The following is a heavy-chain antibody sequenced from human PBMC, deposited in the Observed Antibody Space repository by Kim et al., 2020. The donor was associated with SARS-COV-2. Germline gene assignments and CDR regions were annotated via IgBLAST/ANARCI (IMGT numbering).Heavy chain of an antibody. CDR2: IYYSGRT. J-gene: IGHJ6*02. Sequence: SETLSLTCTVSGGSVSSGSYYWSWIRQPPGKGLEWIGYIYYSGRTNYNPSLKSRVTISVDTSKNQFSLKLSSVTAADTAVYCCARERRRYGFLTGYYTGMDVWGQGAAVTVSS. D-gene: IGHD3-9*01. V-gene: IGHV4-61*01. CDR3: ARERRRYGFLTGYYTGMDV. CDR1: GGSVSSGSYY.